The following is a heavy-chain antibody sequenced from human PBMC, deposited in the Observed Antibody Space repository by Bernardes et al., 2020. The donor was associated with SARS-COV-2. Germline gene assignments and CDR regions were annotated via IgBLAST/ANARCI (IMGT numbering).Heavy chain of an antibody. Sequence: ASMKVSCKASGYIFTDYYFHWVRQAPGQGLEWMGWINPKSGDTTYAQKFQGRVTMTRDTSISTGYMEVSRLTSDDTAIYYCASVTWSQRDDFDVWGQGTMVTVSS. CDR2: INPKSGDT. CDR3: ASVTWSQRDDFDV. CDR1: GYIFTDYY. D-gene: IGHD1-26*01. V-gene: IGHV1-2*02. J-gene: IGHJ3*01.